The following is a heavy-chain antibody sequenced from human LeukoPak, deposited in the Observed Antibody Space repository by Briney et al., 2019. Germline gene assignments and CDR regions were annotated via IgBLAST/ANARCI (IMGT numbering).Heavy chain of an antibody. D-gene: IGHD5-12*01. CDR1: GYTFTSYD. CDR3: ARAEGLRLFCY. J-gene: IGHJ4*02. CDR2: MNPNSGNT. Sequence: ASVKVSCKASGYTFTSYDINWVRQATGEGLEWLGWMNPNSGNTGYAQKFQGRVTITRNTSISTAYMALSSLRSEDTAVYYCARAEGLRLFCYWGQGTLVTVSS. V-gene: IGHV1-8*03.